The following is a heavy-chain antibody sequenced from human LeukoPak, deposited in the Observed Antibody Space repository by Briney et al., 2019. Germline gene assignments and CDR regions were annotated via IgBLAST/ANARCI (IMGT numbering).Heavy chain of an antibody. Sequence: SETLSLTCTVSGGSISSYYWSWIRQPPGKGLEWIGYIYYSGSTNYNPSLKSRVTISVDTSKNQFSLKLSSVTAADTAAYYCASVWRATVRGYYYMDVWGKGTTVTVSS. J-gene: IGHJ6*03. CDR3: ASVWRATVRGYYYMDV. V-gene: IGHV4-59*01. CDR1: GGSISSYY. CDR2: IYYSGST. D-gene: IGHD3-10*01.